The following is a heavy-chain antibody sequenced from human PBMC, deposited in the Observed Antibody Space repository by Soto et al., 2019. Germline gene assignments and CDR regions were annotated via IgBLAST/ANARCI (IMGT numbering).Heavy chain of an antibody. CDR1: GFTFSSYS. D-gene: IGHD6-19*01. CDR3: AKHGYSSGWYSDY. CDR2: ISGSGGST. Sequence: PGGSMRLSCAASGFTFSSYSMSWVRKNPGKGLEWVSAISGSGGSTYYADSVKGRFTISRDNSKNTLYLQMNSLRAEDTAVYYCAKHGYSSGWYSDYWGQGTLVTVSS. J-gene: IGHJ4*02. V-gene: IGHV3-23*01.